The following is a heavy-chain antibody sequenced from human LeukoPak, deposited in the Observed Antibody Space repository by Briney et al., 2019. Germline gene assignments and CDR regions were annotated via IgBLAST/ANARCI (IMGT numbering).Heavy chain of an antibody. CDR2: IIPIFGTA. D-gene: IGHD3-22*01. J-gene: IGHJ4*02. CDR1: GGTFSSYA. Sequence: SVKVSCKASGGTFSSYAISWVRQAPGQGVEWMGGIIPIFGTANYAQKFQGRVTITADESTSTAYMELSSLRSEDTAVYYCARSPQRYYYDSSGYPNTGSFFDYWGQGTLVTVSS. V-gene: IGHV1-69*13. CDR3: ARSPQRYYYDSSGYPNTGSFFDY.